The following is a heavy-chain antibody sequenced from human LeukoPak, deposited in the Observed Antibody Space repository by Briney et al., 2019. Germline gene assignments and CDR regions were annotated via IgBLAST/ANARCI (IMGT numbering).Heavy chain of an antibody. V-gene: IGHV3-30-3*01. J-gene: IGHJ3*02. D-gene: IGHD2-21*01. CDR1: GFTFSTYF. Sequence: GRSLRLSCAASGFTFSTYFMHWVRQAPGKGLEWVADIASDGSHTFYVGSVKGRFTISRDNSENTLYLQMNSLRAEDTAVYFCARERQDTILHSGAFDIWGQGTMVTVSS. CDR2: IASDGSHT. CDR3: ARERQDTILHSGAFDI.